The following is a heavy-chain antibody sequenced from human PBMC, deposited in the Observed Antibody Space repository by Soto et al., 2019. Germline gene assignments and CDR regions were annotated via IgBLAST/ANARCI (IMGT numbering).Heavy chain of an antibody. CDR2: ISSSSSST. D-gene: IGHD2-15*01. J-gene: IGHJ1*01. Sequence: GALRLSCAASGFTFSSYSMNWVRQAPGKGLEWVSYISSSSSSTYYADSVKGRFTISRDNSKNTLYLQMNSLRAEDTAVYYCAKDIGYCSGGSCDDYFQHWGQGTLVTVSS. CDR1: GFTFSSYS. V-gene: IGHV3-23*01. CDR3: AKDIGYCSGGSCDDYFQH.